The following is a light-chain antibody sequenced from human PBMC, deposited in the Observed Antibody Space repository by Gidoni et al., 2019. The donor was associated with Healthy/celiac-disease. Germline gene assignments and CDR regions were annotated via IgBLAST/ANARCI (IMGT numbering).Light chain of an antibody. CDR3: QQYNNWPPWT. CDR1: QSVSSN. V-gene: IGKV3-15*01. J-gene: IGKJ1*01. CDR2: GAS. Sequence: EIVMTQSPATLSVSPAERATLSCRASQSVSSNLAWYQQKPGQAPSLLIYGASTRATGIPARFSGSGSGTEFTLTISSLQSEDFAVYYCQQYNNWPPWTFGQGTKVEIK.